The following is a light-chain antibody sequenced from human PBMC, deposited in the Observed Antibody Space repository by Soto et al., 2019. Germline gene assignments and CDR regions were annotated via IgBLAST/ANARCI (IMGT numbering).Light chain of an antibody. CDR1: QSVSSR. V-gene: IGKV3-15*01. CDR3: QHYITSPLT. CDR2: GAS. Sequence: IELTQSPSTLSSSVGESATLSCRASQSVSSRLAWYQRKPGQAPRLLIYGASTRATGIPARFSGSGSETEFTLTISRLQSEDSAVYYCQHYITSPLTFGRGTKVDIK. J-gene: IGKJ4*01.